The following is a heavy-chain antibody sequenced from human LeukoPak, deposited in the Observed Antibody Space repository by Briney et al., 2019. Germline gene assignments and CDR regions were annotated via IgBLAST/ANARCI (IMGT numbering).Heavy chain of an antibody. Sequence: GGSLRLSCAASGFTFSNYAMTWVRQAPGKGLEWVSSLSSRSRYIYYADSLKGRFTISRDNAKNSLYLQMNSLRAEDTAVYYCARDQYYGSGTYYNSSKGYFDYWGQGTLVTVSS. D-gene: IGHD3-10*01. J-gene: IGHJ4*02. V-gene: IGHV3-21*01. CDR1: GFTFSNYA. CDR2: LSSRSRYI. CDR3: ARDQYYGSGTYYNSSKGYFDY.